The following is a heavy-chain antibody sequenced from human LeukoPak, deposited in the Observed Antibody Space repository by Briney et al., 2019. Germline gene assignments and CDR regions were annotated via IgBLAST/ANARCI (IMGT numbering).Heavy chain of an antibody. CDR3: ARAGDYYDRRYFDY. V-gene: IGHV3-48*02. D-gene: IGHD3-22*01. J-gene: IGHJ4*02. CDR1: GFTFSSYS. Sequence: GGYLRLSCATAGFTFSSYSMNWVRQAPGKGLEWVSYISSSSSTIYYADSVKGRFTISRDNAKNSLYLQMNSLRDEDTAVYYCARAGDYYDRRYFDYWGQGTLVTVSS. CDR2: ISSSSSTI.